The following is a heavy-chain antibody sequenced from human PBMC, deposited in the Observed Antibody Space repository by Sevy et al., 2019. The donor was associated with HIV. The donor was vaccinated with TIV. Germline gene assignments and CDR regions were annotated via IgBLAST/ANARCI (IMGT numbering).Heavy chain of an antibody. CDR2: IYSGGST. Sequence: GGSLRLSCAASGFFVSNNYMNWVRQAPGKGLEWVSVIYSGGSTYYADSVKGRFTISRDNSKNTLYLQMNSLRAEDTAVYCCGGTISGYYYYGMDVWGQGTTVTVSS. V-gene: IGHV3-53*01. CDR3: GGTISGYYYYGMDV. D-gene: IGHD1-1*01. J-gene: IGHJ6*02. CDR1: GFFVSNNY.